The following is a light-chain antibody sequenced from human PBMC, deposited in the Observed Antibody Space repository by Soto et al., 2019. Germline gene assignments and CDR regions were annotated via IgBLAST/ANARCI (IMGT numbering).Light chain of an antibody. CDR3: QVWDSSSHHVV. V-gene: IGLV3-21*04. CDR2: HDS. CDR1: NMGSKS. J-gene: IGLJ2*01. Sequence: SYELTQPPSVSVAPGKTARITCGGKNMGSKSVHWYQQKPGRAPVLVIYHDSVRPSGIPERFSGSNSGNTATLTINSVEAGDEAVYYCQVWDSSSHHVVFGGGTKLTVL.